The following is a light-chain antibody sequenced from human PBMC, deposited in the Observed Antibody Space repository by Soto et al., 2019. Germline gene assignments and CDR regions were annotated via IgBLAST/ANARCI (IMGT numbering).Light chain of an antibody. V-gene: IGKV4-1*01. J-gene: IGKJ2*03. Sequence: DIVMTQSPDSLAVSLGERATISCKSSQSILNSSNNKNHLAWYQQKSGQPPKLLIYWASTRESGVPDRFSGSGSGTDFTLTISSLQGEDVAAVYYCQQYYAPPYSFGQGTKLEI. CDR3: QQYYAPPYS. CDR2: WAS. CDR1: QSILNSSNNKNH.